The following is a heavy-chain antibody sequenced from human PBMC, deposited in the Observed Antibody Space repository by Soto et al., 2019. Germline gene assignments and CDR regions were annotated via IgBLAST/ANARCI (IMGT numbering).Heavy chain of an antibody. D-gene: IGHD6-6*01. Sequence: GGSLRLSCAAPGFTFSDHGMHWVRQAPGKGLEWVSSISGSVGSTFYADSVKGRFTISRDNSMNTLYLQMNSLRAEDTAVYYCAKDRTIASRNFDYWGQGALVTVSS. V-gene: IGHV3-23*01. J-gene: IGHJ4*02. CDR2: ISGSVGST. CDR1: GFTFSDHG. CDR3: AKDRTIASRNFDY.